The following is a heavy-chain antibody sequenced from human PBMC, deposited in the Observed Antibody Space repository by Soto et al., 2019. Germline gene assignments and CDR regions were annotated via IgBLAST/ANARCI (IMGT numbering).Heavy chain of an antibody. D-gene: IGHD4-17*01. CDR1: SGSISTYY. V-gene: IGHV4-59*01. J-gene: IGHJ3*02. Sequence: QVQLQEPGPGLVKPSETLSLTCTVSSGSISTYYWSWIRQPPGKGLEWIGYVYYSGYTNYNPSLKSRVTISVDTSKNQFSLKLTSVTAADTAVYYCARGLYGDYSWEASDIWGQGTMVTVSS. CDR3: ARGLYGDYSWEASDI. CDR2: VYYSGYT.